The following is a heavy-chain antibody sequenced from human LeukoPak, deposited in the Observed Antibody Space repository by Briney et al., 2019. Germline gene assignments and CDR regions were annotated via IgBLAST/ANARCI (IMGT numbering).Heavy chain of an antibody. CDR1: GFTFSTYA. V-gene: IGHV3-30-3*01. CDR3: ARERTGNFDY. CDR2: ISYDGSEK. J-gene: IGHJ4*02. D-gene: IGHD3-10*01. Sequence: WESLRLSCAASGFTFSTYAMHWVRQAPGKGLEWVAVISYDGSEKYYADSVKGRFTISRDNSKNTLYLQMNSLRAEDTAVYYCARERTGNFDYWGQGTLVTVSS.